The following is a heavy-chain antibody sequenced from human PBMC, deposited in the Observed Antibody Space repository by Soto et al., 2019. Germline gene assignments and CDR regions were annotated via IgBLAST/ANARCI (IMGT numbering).Heavy chain of an antibody. J-gene: IGHJ4*02. CDR2: INPSGGSP. D-gene: IGHD4-17*01. Sequence: GASVKVSCKASGYTFTNYYIHWVRQAPGQGLERMGVINPSGGSPTYAQKFQGRVTMTRDTSTNTVHMELSSLRSEDTAVYFCARELGGTTVNTLFDHWGQGTVVTVSS. V-gene: IGHV1-46*01. CDR3: ARELGGTTVNTLFDH. CDR1: GYTFTNYY.